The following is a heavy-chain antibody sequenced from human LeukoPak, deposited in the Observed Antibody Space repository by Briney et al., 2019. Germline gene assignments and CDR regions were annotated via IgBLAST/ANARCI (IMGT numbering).Heavy chain of an antibody. D-gene: IGHD3-10*01. J-gene: IGHJ3*02. CDR1: GYTLTELS. CDR2: FDPEDGET. CDR3: ATTYYYGSGSQNGSPAFDI. V-gene: IGHV1-24*01. Sequence: VASVKVSCKVSGYTLTELSMHWVRQAPGKGLEWMGGFDPEDGETIYAQKFQGRVTMTEDTSTDTAYMELSSLRSEDAAVYYCATTYYYGSGSQNGSPAFDIWGQGTMVTVSS.